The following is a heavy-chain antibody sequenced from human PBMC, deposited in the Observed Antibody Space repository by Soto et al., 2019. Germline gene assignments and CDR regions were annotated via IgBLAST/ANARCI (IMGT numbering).Heavy chain of an antibody. V-gene: IGHV3-21*01. CDR2: ISSSSSYI. Sequence: GGSLRLSCAASGFTFSSYSMNWVRQAPGKGLEWVSSISSSSSYIYYADSVKGRFTISRDNAKNSLYLQMNSLRAEDTAVYYCARDTVGVEAPAPYYYYYYGMDVWGQGTTVTVSS. CDR3: ARDTVGVEAPAPYYYYYYGMDV. J-gene: IGHJ6*02. D-gene: IGHD4-17*01. CDR1: GFTFSSYS.